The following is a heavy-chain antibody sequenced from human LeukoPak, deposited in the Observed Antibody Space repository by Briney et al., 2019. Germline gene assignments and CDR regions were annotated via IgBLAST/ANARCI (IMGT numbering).Heavy chain of an antibody. V-gene: IGHV3-30*03. CDR3: ARGRGNSSSWYFDY. Sequence: PGRSLRLSCAASGFTFSSYGMHWVRQAPGKGLEWVAVISYDGSNKYYADSVKGRFTISRDNSKNTLYLQMNSLRAEDTAVYYCARGRGNSSSWYFDYWGQGTLVTVSS. CDR2: ISYDGSNK. J-gene: IGHJ4*02. D-gene: IGHD6-13*01. CDR1: GFTFSSYG.